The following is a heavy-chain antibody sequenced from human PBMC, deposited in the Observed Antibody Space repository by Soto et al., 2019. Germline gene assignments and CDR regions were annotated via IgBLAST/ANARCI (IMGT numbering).Heavy chain of an antibody. CDR3: ARVVGAIFGVVIMDYYYYGMDV. Sequence: QVQLVQSGAEVKKPGASVKVSCKASGYTFTGYYMHWVRQAPGQGLEWMGWINPNSGGTNYAQKFQGRVTMTRDTSISTAYMELSRLRSDDTAVYYCARVVGAIFGVVIMDYYYYGMDVWGQGTTVTVSS. CDR2: INPNSGGT. J-gene: IGHJ6*02. V-gene: IGHV1-2*02. CDR1: GYTFTGYY. D-gene: IGHD3-3*01.